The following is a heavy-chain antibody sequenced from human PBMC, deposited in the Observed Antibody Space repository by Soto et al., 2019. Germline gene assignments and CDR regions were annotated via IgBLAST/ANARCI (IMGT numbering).Heavy chain of an antibody. CDR1: GFTFSRYR. J-gene: IGHJ4*02. CDR3: ARVGYDFWSGYYSIDY. D-gene: IGHD3-3*01. CDR2: ISSSSSYI. V-gene: IGHV3-21*01. Sequence: GGSLRLSCAASGFTFSRYRMNWVRQAPGNGLEWVSSISSSSSYIYYADSVKGRFTISRDNAKNSLYLQMNSLRAEDTAVYYCARVGYDFWSGYYSIDYWGQGTLVTVS.